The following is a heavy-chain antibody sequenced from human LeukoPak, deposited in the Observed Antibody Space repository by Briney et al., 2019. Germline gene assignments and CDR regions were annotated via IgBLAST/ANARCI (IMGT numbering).Heavy chain of an antibody. CDR3: ASSSSAGIVVVPAARRHEEVYYFDY. CDR2: IIPIFGTA. V-gene: IGHV1-69*01. J-gene: IGHJ4*02. CDR1: GGRFTSYA. D-gene: IGHD2-2*01. Sequence: SVKVSCKASGGRFTSYAIRWVRQGPGQGLEWMGGIIPIFGTANYAQEFQGRGTITRDESTSTAYMEPSSLRSDDTAVYYCASSSSAGIVVVPAARRHEEVYYFDYWGQGTLVTVSS.